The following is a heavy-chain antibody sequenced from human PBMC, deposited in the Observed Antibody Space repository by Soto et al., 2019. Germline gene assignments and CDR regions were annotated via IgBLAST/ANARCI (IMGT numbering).Heavy chain of an antibody. CDR3: ASGTFSLP. J-gene: IGHJ5*02. CDR2: IRNKANSYTT. V-gene: IGHV3-72*01. D-gene: IGHD3-3*02. Sequence: EVQLVESGGGLVQPGGSLRLSCAASGFTFSDHYMDWVRQAPGKGLEWVCRIRNKANSYTTDYAASVQGRFTISRDDSKNSLYLQMNSPKTEDTAMYYCASGTFSLPWGQGTLVTVSS. CDR1: GFTFSDHY.